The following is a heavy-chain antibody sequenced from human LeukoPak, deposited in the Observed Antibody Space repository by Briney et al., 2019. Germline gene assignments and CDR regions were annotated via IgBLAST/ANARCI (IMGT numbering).Heavy chain of an antibody. CDR3: AAGGFSYGFVIY. CDR1: GFTFSSYG. J-gene: IGHJ4*02. D-gene: IGHD5-18*01. Sequence: GGSLRLSCAASGFTFSSYGMHWVRQAPGKGLGWVGFIRYDGSNKYYADSLKGRFTISRDNSKHTLYLQMKSLRSEDSAVYYCAAGGFSYGFVIYWGQGTLVTVSS. V-gene: IGHV3-30*02. CDR2: IRYDGSNK.